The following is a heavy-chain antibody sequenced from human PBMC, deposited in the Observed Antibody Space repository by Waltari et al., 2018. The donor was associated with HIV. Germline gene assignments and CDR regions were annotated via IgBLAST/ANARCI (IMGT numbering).Heavy chain of an antibody. Sequence: EVQLLESGGGLVQPGGSLRLSCAASGFTFSSYAMSWVRQAPGKGLEWVSAISSSGGSKYDADSVKGRFTISRDNAKNTLYLQMNSLRAEDTAVYYCATGIGVVPAAQRGGSYFDYWGQGTLVTVSS. CDR3: ATGIGVVPAAQRGGSYFDY. J-gene: IGHJ4*02. D-gene: IGHD2-2*01. CDR1: GFTFSSYA. V-gene: IGHV3-23*01. CDR2: ISSSGGSK.